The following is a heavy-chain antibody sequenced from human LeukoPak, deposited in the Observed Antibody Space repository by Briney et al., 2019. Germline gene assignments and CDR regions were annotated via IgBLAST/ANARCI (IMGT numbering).Heavy chain of an antibody. Sequence: ASVKVSCKASGYTFTSYDINWVRQATGQGLEWMGWMNPNSGNTGYAQKFQGRVTMTTDTSTSTAYMELRSLRSDDTAVYYCARTYYYDSNRFDPWGQGTLVTVSS. J-gene: IGHJ5*02. CDR1: GYTFTSYD. V-gene: IGHV1-8*02. D-gene: IGHD3-22*01. CDR2: MNPNSGNT. CDR3: ARTYYYDSNRFDP.